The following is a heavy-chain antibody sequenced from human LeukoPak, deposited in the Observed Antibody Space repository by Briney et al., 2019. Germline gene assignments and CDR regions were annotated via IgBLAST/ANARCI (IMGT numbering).Heavy chain of an antibody. CDR3: AKGTPEYGDYNDSDYFDY. CDR1: GFRFSNYA. V-gene: IGHV3-23*01. CDR2: ISGSGDST. J-gene: IGHJ4*02. D-gene: IGHD4-17*01. Sequence: GGSLRLSCTASGFRFSNYAMNWVRQAPGKGLEWVSGISGSGDSTYYADSVKGRFTISRDNSENILYLQMNSLRAEDTAVYYCAKGTPEYGDYNDSDYFDYWGQGTLVTVSS.